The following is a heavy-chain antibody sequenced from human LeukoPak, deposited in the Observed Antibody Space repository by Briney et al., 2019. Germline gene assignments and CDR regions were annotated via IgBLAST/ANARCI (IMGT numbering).Heavy chain of an antibody. V-gene: IGHV3-13*04. CDR3: AKKTWGSGLDA. CDR1: GFTFSSYD. D-gene: IGHD3-16*01. Sequence: AGGSLRLSCAASGFTFSSYDMHWVRQAIGKGLEWVSGIGTTADTHYADSVKGRFTISRENAKNSLYLQMNSLKAGDTAVYYCAKKTWGSGLDAWGQGTTITVSS. CDR2: IGTTADT. J-gene: IGHJ6*02.